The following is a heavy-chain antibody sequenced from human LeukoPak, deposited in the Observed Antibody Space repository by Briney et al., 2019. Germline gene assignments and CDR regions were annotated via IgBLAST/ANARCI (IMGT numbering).Heavy chain of an antibody. D-gene: IGHD4-17*01. J-gene: IGHJ5*01. V-gene: IGHV3-23*01. Sequence: GGSLRLSCAASGFPFSTYGISWVRQAPGKGLGWVSAITGSGDFAKYADSARGRFTISRDNSKNTVYLQMNSLTVEDTALYYCTKRITATAPFDSWGQGALVIVSS. CDR2: ITGSGDFA. CDR3: TKRITATAPFDS. CDR1: GFPFSTYG.